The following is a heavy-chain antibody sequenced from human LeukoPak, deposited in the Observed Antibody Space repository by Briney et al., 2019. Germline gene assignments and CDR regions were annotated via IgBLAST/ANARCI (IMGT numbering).Heavy chain of an antibody. D-gene: IGHD3-10*01. CDR1: GGSSSSSRHY. CDR2: IYYTGST. J-gene: IGHJ5*02. CDR3: ARRIRYYYGSGSATLGWFDP. Sequence: SETLSLTCSVSGGSSSSSRHYWGWIRQPPGKGLEWIASIYYTGSTYYNPSLKSRVTISVDTSKNQFSLKLSSVTAADTAVYYCARRIRYYYGSGSATLGWFDPWGQGTLVTVSS. V-gene: IGHV4-39*01.